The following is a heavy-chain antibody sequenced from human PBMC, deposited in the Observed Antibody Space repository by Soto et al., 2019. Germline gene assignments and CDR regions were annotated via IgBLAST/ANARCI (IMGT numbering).Heavy chain of an antibody. J-gene: IGHJ5*02. D-gene: IGHD6-13*01. V-gene: IGHV1-69*02. Sequence: QVQLVQSGAEVKKPGSSVKVSCRASGGTFNSYTLSWVRQAPGQGFEWLGRFIPVLGVTNYAQKFQGRVTLAADNSTSTASMEFNNLTSEDTAVYYSARGAAAAGPWYNWFDPWGQGTLVTVSS. CDR2: FIPVLGVT. CDR1: GGTFNSYT. CDR3: ARGAAAAGPWYNWFDP.